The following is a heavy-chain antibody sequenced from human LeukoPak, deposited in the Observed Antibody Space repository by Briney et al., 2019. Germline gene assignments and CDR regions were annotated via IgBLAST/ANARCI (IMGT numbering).Heavy chain of an antibody. Sequence: GGSLRLSCSVSGFTFSKAWMSWVRQAPGKGLEWVGHIKSMTDGGTTEFAAPVKGRFTISRDDSRNTLYLQMNSLQTEDSAIYYCTTDLWYGELMFDYWGQGALVTVSS. CDR2: IKSMTDGGTT. D-gene: IGHD3-10*01. CDR1: GFTFSKAW. CDR3: TTDLWYGELMFDY. J-gene: IGHJ4*02. V-gene: IGHV3-15*01.